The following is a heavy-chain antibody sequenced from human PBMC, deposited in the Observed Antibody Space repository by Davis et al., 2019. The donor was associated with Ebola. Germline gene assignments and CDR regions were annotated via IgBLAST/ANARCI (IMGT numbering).Heavy chain of an antibody. CDR2: INHSGST. CDR3: ARGRYYYDSSGYWTY. J-gene: IGHJ4*02. V-gene: IGHV4-34*01. CDR1: GGSFSSYY. Sequence: MPSETLSLTCAVYGGSFSSYYWSWIRQPPGKGLECIGEINHSGSTNYNPSLKCRVTISVDTSKNQFSLKLSSVTAADTAVYYCARGRYYYDSSGYWTYWGQGTLVTVSS. D-gene: IGHD3-22*01.